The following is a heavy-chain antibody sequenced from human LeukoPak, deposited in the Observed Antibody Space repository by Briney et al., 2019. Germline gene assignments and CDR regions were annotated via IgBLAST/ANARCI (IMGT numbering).Heavy chain of an antibody. J-gene: IGHJ3*02. CDR2: IYYSGST. V-gene: IGHV4-39*07. CDR3: ARDRRTMIVVVMYAFDI. D-gene: IGHD3-22*01. CDR1: GGSISSSSYY. Sequence: PSETLSLTCTVSGGSISSSSYYWGWIRQPPGKGLEWIGSIYYSGSTYYNPSLKSRVTILVDTSKNQFSLKLSSVTAADTAVYYCARDRRTMIVVVMYAFDIWGQGTMVTVSS.